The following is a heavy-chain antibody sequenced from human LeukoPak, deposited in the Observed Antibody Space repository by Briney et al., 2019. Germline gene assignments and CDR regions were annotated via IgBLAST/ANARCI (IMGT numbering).Heavy chain of an antibody. V-gene: IGHV4-34*01. Sequence: SETLSLTCAVYGGSFSGYYWSWIRQPPGKGLEWIGEINHSGSTNYNPSLKSRVTISVDTSKNQFSLKLSSVTAADTAVYYCARGLDPWGQGTLVTVSS. CDR2: INHSGST. CDR3: ARGLDP. J-gene: IGHJ5*02. CDR1: GGSFSGYY.